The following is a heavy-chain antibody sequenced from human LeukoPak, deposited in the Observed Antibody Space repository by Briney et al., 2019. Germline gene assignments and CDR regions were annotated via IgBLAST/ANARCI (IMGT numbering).Heavy chain of an antibody. Sequence: GGSLRLSCAASGFTFANYAMSWVRQAPGKGLEWVSAISGDGGSTFYADSVKGRFTISRDNSKNTLYLQMKSLRAEDTAVYYCAKFRPITSVAGTIFHYWGQGALVTVSS. J-gene: IGHJ4*02. CDR2: ISGDGGST. CDR3: AKFRPITSVAGTIFHY. D-gene: IGHD6-19*01. V-gene: IGHV3-23*01. CDR1: GFTFANYA.